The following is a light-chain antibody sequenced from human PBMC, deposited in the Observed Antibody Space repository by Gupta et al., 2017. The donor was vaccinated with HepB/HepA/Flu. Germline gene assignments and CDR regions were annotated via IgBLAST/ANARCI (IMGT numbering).Light chain of an antibody. CDR3: SSYTSSSPRV. V-gene: IGLV2-14*03. Sequence: QSALTQPASVSGSPGQSITLSCTGTSSDVGGYNYVSWYQQHPGKAPKLMIYDVSNRPSGVSNRFSGSKSGNTASLTISGLQAEDEADYYCSSYTSSSPRVFGGGTKLTVL. CDR1: SSDVGGYNY. CDR2: DVS. J-gene: IGLJ3*02.